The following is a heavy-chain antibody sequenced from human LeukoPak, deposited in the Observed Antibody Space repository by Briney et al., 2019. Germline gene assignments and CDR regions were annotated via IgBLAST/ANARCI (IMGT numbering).Heavy chain of an antibody. CDR2: ISSSSNNI. CDR3: ARAAGWFDP. V-gene: IGHV3-11*01. CDR1: GFTFSDYY. J-gene: IGHJ5*02. Sequence: GGSLRLSCAASGFTFSDYYMTCIRQAPGKGLEWVSYISSSSNNIHYANSVRGRFTIFRDNAKNSVYLQMNSLRAEDTAIYYCARAAGWFDPWGQGTLVTVSS.